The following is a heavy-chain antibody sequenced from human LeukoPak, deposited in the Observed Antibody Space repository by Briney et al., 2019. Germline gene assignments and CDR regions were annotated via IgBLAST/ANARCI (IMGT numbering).Heavy chain of an antibody. CDR3: ALTGGSSGYFLPEEFDY. V-gene: IGHV4-38-2*01. CDR1: GYSISNGYY. J-gene: IGHJ4*02. CDR2: IYHTGTT. Sequence: KTSETLSLTCAVSGYSISNGYYWGWIRQPPGKGLEWIGTIYHTGTTYYNPSLKSRVTISVETSKSQLSLKLSSVTATDTAVYYCALTGGSSGYFLPEEFDYWGQGTLVTVSS. D-gene: IGHD3-22*01.